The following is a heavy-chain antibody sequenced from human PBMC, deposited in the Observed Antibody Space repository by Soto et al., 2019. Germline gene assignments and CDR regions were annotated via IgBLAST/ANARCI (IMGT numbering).Heavy chain of an antibody. CDR1: GDSISTVDYF. Sequence: LSLTCSVSGDSISTVDYFWAWIRQPPGQALEYIGYIYKSATTYYNPSFESRVAISLDTSKSQFSLNVTSVTAADTAVYFCARGRYCLTGRCFPNWFDSWGQGTLVTAPQ. D-gene: IGHD2-15*01. V-gene: IGHV4-30-4*01. CDR2: IYKSATT. J-gene: IGHJ5*01. CDR3: ARGRYCLTGRCFPNWFDS.